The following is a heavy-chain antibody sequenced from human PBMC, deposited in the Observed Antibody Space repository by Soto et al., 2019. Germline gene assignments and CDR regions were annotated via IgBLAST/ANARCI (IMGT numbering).Heavy chain of an antibody. CDR3: ARDGIPKTHDYGGKGYYYGMDV. V-gene: IGHV1-69*01. D-gene: IGHD4-17*01. CDR1: GGTFSSYA. CDR2: IIPIFGTA. J-gene: IGHJ6*02. Sequence: QVQLVQSGAEVKKPGSSVKVSCKASGGTFSSYAISWVRQAPGQGLEWMGGIIPIFGTANYAQKFQGRVTITADESTSTAYMELSSLRSEDTAVYYCARDGIPKTHDYGGKGYYYGMDVWGQGTTVTVSS.